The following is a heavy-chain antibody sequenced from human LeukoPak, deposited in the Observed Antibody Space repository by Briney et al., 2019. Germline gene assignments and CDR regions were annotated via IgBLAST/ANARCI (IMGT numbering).Heavy chain of an antibody. CDR3: ARLGPRYYYDSSGWRY. V-gene: IGHV4-34*01. D-gene: IGHD3-22*01. CDR2: INHSGST. CDR1: GGSFSGYY. Sequence: SETLPLTCAVYGGSFSGYYWSWIRQPPGKGLEWIGEINHSGSTNYNPSLKSRVTISVDTSKNQFSLKLSSVTAADTAVYYCARLGPRYYYDSSGWRYWGQGTLVTVSS. J-gene: IGHJ4*02.